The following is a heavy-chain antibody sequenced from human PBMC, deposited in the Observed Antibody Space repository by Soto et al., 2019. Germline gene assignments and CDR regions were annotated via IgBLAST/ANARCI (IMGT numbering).Heavy chain of an antibody. V-gene: IGHV1-3*01. CDR2: INAGNGNT. Sequence: ASVKVSCKASGHTFTSYGMHWVRQAPGQRLEWMGWINAGNGNTKYSQKFQGRVTITRDTSASTAYMELSSLRSEDTAVYYCARARITIFGVVTAMDVWGQGTTVTVSS. D-gene: IGHD3-3*01. J-gene: IGHJ6*02. CDR3: ARARITIFGVVTAMDV. CDR1: GHTFTSYG.